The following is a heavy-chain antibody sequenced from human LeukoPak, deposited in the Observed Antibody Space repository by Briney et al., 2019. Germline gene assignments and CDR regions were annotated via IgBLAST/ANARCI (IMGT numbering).Heavy chain of an antibody. J-gene: IGHJ4*02. CDR3: ARHEGIAARSDY. Sequence: SETLSLTCTVSGGSISSSSYYWGWIRQPPGKGLEWIGSIYYSGSTYYNPSLKSRVTISVDTSKNQFSLKLSSVTAADTAVYYCARHEGIAARSDYWGQGTLVTVSS. V-gene: IGHV4-39*01. CDR1: GGSISSSSYY. D-gene: IGHD6-6*01. CDR2: IYYSGST.